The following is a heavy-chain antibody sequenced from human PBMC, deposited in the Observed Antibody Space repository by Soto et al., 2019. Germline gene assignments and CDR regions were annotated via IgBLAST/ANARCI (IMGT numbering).Heavy chain of an antibody. D-gene: IGHD2-15*01. V-gene: IGHV6-1*01. CDR3: ARAQEDSDYYYYGLDV. Sequence: SQTLSLTCVISGDSVSSSSVAWNWVRQSPSRGLEWLGRTYYRSRWYSDFAVSVRGRIVINADTSKNQFSLQLNSVTPEDTAVYFCARAQEDSDYYYYGLDVWGQGTTVTVSS. J-gene: IGHJ6*02. CDR1: GDSVSSSSVA. CDR2: TYYRSRWYS.